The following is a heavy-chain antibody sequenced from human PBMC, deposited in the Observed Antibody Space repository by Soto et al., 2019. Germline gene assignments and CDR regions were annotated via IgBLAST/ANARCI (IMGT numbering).Heavy chain of an antibody. CDR3: AREGIAAAGTDAFDI. V-gene: IGHV4-31*03. J-gene: IGHJ3*02. CDR1: GGSISSGGYY. CDR2: IYYSGST. Sequence: QVQLQESGPGLVKPSQTLSLTCTVSGGSISSGGYYWSWIRQHPGKGLEWIGYIYYSGSTYYNPSLKSRVTIPVDTSKNQFSLKLSSVTAADTAVYYCAREGIAAAGTDAFDIWGQGTMVTVSS. D-gene: IGHD6-13*01.